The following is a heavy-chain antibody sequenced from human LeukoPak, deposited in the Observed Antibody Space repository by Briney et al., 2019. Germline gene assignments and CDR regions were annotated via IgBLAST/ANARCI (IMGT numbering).Heavy chain of an antibody. Sequence: PGGSLGLSCAASGFTFSSYAMHWVRQAPGKGLEWVAVISYDGSNKYYADSVKGRFTISRDNSKNTLYLQMNSLRAEDTAVYYCARDLYCSSTSCSVIYMDVWAKGPRSPSP. CDR3: ARDLYCSSTSCSVIYMDV. D-gene: IGHD2-2*01. J-gene: IGHJ6*03. CDR2: ISYDGSNK. CDR1: GFTFSSYA. V-gene: IGHV3-30*04.